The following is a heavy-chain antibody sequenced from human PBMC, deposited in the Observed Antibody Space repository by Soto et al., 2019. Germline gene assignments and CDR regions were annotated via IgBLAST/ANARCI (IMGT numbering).Heavy chain of an antibody. Sequence: QVQLVESGGGVVQPGRSLRLSCAASGFTFSSYAMHWVRQAPGKGLEWVAVISYDGSNKYYADSVKGRFTISRDNSKNTLYLQMNSLRAEDTAVYYCAREGIYDSSGYYHDAFDIWGQGTMVTLSS. CDR1: GFTFSSYA. CDR3: AREGIYDSSGYYHDAFDI. V-gene: IGHV3-30-3*01. D-gene: IGHD3-22*01. J-gene: IGHJ3*02. CDR2: ISYDGSNK.